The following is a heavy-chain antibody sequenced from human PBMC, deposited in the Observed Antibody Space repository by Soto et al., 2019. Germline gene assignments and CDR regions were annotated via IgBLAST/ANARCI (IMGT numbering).Heavy chain of an antibody. CDR2: IIPIFGTA. D-gene: IGHD3-16*02. V-gene: IGHV1-69*13. CDR3: ASWGQFGGVIVSEQLQYYYYGMDV. J-gene: IGHJ6*02. CDR1: GGTFSSYA. Sequence: GASVKVSCKASGGTFSSYAISWVRQAPGQGLEWMGGIIPIFGTANYAQKFQGRVTITADESTSTAYMELSSLRSEDTAVYYCASWGQFGGVIVSEQLQYYYYGMDVWGQGTTVTVSS.